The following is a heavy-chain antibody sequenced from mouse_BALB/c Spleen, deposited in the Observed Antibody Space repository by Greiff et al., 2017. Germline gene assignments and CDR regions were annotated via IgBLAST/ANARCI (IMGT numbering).Heavy chain of an antibody. CDR2: ISSGGGST. CDR3: ARIYYDYDGDYYYAMDY. Sequence: EVKVVESGGGLVKPGGSLKLSCAASGFAFSSYDMSWVRQTPEKRLEWVAYISSGGGSTYYPDTVKGRFTISRDNAKNTLYLQMSSLKSEDTAMYYCARIYYDYDGDYYYAMDYWGQGTSVTVSS. CDR1: GFAFSSYD. V-gene: IGHV5-12-1*01. J-gene: IGHJ4*01. D-gene: IGHD2-4*01.